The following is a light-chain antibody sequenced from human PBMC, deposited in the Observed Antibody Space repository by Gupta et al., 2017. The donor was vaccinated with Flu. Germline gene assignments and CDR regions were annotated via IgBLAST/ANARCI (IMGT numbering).Light chain of an antibody. J-gene: IGKJ2*01. CDR3: RLEENAPVF. V-gene: IGKV3-20*01. CDR2: GAS. Sequence: PGERAILSCRASQTFSSNFLAWYQQKPGRAPSLLIYGASTRATGVPDRFIGSGSGTDFTLTISRLEPEDFAVYYCRLEENAPVFFGQGTKLEIK. CDR1: QTFSSNF.